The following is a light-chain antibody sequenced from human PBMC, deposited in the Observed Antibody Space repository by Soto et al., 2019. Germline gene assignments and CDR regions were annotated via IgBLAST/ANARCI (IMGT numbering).Light chain of an antibody. J-gene: IGLJ2*01. CDR2: VSSDGSH. CDR3: QTWATGIRV. V-gene: IGLV4-69*01. CDR1: SGHSSYA. Sequence: QSVLTQSPSASASLGASVKLTCTLSSGHSSYAIAWHQQQPEKGPRYLMKVSSDGSHRKGDGIPERFSGSSSGAERYLTISSLQSEDEADYYCQTWATGIRVFGGGTKLTVL.